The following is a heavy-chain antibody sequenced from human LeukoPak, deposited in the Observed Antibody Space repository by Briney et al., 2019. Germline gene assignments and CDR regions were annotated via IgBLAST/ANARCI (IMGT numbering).Heavy chain of an antibody. Sequence: SETLSLTCAVYGGSFSGYYRSWIRQPPGKGLEWIGEINHSGSTNYNPSLKSRVTISVDTSKNQFSLKLSSVTAADTAVYYCARGPVYYYYGMDVWGQGTTVTVSS. V-gene: IGHV4-34*01. J-gene: IGHJ6*02. CDR3: ARGPVYYYYGMDV. CDR2: INHSGST. CDR1: GGSFSGYY.